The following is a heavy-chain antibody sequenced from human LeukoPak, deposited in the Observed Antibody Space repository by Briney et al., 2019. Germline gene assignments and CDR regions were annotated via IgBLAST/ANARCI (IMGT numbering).Heavy chain of an antibody. D-gene: IGHD6-25*01. V-gene: IGHV4-4*02. CDR1: GGSVSSTNW. CDR3: AREGGFYRPLDY. Sequence: SETLSHTCGVSGGSVSSTNWWTWIRQPPGKGLEWIGEVHLDGRTNFNPSRKSRLTMSVDLSENHVSLKLTSVTAADTAVYYCAREGGFYRPLDYSGQGTLVTVSS. J-gene: IGHJ4*02. CDR2: VHLDGRT.